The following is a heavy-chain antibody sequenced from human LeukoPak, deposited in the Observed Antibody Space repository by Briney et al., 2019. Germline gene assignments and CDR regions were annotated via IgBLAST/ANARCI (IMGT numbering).Heavy chain of an antibody. CDR1: GFTFSIYE. CDR3: ARDGIRY. D-gene: IGHD2-21*01. V-gene: IGHV3-48*03. CDR2: ISTSGTSI. J-gene: IGHJ4*02. Sequence: PGGSLRLSCAASGFTFSIYEINWVRQAPGKGLEWLSHISTSGTSIHYADSVKGRFTISRDNAKNSPYLQMNSLRAEDTAVYYCARDGIRYWGQGTLVTVSS.